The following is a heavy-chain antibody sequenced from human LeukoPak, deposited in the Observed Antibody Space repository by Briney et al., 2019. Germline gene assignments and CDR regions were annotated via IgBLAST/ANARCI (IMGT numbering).Heavy chain of an antibody. CDR2: IIPIFGTA. V-gene: IGHV1-69*06. CDR3: ARDRNYYDSSGYYAPRNFDY. Sequence: ASVKVSCKASGGTFSSYAISWVRQAPGQGLEWMGGIIPIFGTANYAQKFQGRVTITADKSTSTAYMELSSLRSEDTAVYYCARDRNYYDSSGYYAPRNFDYWGQGTLVTVSS. CDR1: GGTFSSYA. D-gene: IGHD3-22*01. J-gene: IGHJ4*02.